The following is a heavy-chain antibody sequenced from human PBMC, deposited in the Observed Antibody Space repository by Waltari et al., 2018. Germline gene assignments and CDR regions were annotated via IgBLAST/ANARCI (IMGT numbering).Heavy chain of an antibody. CDR3: ARDRDSSSWSLRDYYYYGMDV. CDR1: GGTFSSYA. CDR2: IIPIFGTA. V-gene: IGHV1-69*13. J-gene: IGHJ6*02. D-gene: IGHD6-13*01. Sequence: QVQLVQSGAEVKKPGSSVKVSCKASGGTFSSYAISWVRQSPGHVLEWMGGIIPIFGTANYAQKFQGRVTITADESTSTAYMELSSLRSEDTAVYYCARDRDSSSWSLRDYYYYGMDVWGQGTTVTVSS.